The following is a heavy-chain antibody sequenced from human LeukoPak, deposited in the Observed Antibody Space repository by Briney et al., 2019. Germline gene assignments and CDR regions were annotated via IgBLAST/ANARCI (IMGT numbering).Heavy chain of an antibody. V-gene: IGHV3-23*01. D-gene: IGHD3-22*01. J-gene: IGHJ4*02. CDR2: ISNDGGGT. CDR3: AKGNSGYFADF. CDR1: GFIFNNYG. Sequence: GGSLRLSCSASGFIFNNYGLMWVRQAPGKGLEWVSAISNDGGGTTYADFVKGRFTISRDNSKNTLSLQMNSLRPEDTALYYCAKGNSGYFADFWGQGTVVTVSS.